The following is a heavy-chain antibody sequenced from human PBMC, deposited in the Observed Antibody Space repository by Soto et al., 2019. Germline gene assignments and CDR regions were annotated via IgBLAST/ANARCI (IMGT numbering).Heavy chain of an antibody. CDR2: ISGNGGST. V-gene: IGHV3-64D*06. CDR1: GFTFSSFA. D-gene: IGHD3-9*01. CDR3: VKDRGLRYFDWLYHDY. Sequence: EVQLVESGGGLVQPGGSLRLSCSASGFTFSSFALHWVRQAPGKGLEYVSAISGNGGSTYYADSVKGRFTISRDNSKNTLYLQMSSLRAEDTAVHYCVKDRGLRYFDWLYHDYWGQGTLVTVSS. J-gene: IGHJ4*02.